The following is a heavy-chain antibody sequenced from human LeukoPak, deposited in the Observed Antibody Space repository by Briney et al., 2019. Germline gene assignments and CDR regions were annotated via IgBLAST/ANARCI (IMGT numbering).Heavy chain of an antibody. CDR1: GYSFSDYY. J-gene: IGHJ3*02. Sequence: ASVKVSCKSSGYSFSDYYIHWVRQAPGQGLEWMGWINPNNGGTKYAQKFQDRITMARDTSISTAYMELSRLRSDDTAVYYCAREWKTGYSSSWYPNDAFDIWGQGTMVTVSS. CDR2: INPNNGGT. V-gene: IGHV1-2*02. CDR3: AREWKTGYSSSWYPNDAFDI. D-gene: IGHD6-13*01.